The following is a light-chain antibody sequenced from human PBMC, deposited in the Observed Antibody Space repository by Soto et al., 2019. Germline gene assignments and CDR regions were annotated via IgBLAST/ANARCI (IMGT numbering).Light chain of an antibody. CDR1: QTVSSS. Sequence: DIVLTQSPPTLSLSPGDRATLSCRPSQTVSSSLAWYQQKPGQAPRLLIYDASNRATGIPARFSGSGSGTDFTLTISSLDPEDFAIYYCQQRGNWPWTFGRGTKVEIK. J-gene: IGKJ1*01. CDR3: QQRGNWPWT. V-gene: IGKV3-11*01. CDR2: DAS.